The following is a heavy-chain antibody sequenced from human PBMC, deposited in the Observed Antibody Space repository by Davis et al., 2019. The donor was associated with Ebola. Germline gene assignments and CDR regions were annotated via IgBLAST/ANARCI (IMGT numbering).Heavy chain of an antibody. CDR3: ARAGGTGSNFDDSGSLGGPFDH. D-gene: IGHD3-22*01. J-gene: IGHJ4*02. V-gene: IGHV4-4*07. CDR1: GDSISVYT. Sequence: SETLSLTCSVSGDSISVYTWNWIRQPAGKGLEWIGRINTSGNTKYNPSLKSRVTMSADSSRNQLSLRLTSVTAADTAVYYCARAGGTGSNFDDSGSLGGPFDHWGQGALVTVFS. CDR2: INTSGNT.